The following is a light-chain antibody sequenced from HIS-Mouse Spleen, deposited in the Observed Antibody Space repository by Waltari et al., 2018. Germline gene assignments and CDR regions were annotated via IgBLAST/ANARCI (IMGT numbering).Light chain of an antibody. V-gene: IGLV2-23*01. Sequence: QSALTQPASVSGSPGRAITISCTGTSSDVGGYNLSSWYQQHPCKAPKLMIYEGSKRPSGVSNRFSGSKSGNTASLTISGLQAEDEADYYCCSYAGSSTNWVFGGGTKLTVL. J-gene: IGLJ3*02. CDR3: CSYAGSSTNWV. CDR1: SSDVGGYNL. CDR2: EGS.